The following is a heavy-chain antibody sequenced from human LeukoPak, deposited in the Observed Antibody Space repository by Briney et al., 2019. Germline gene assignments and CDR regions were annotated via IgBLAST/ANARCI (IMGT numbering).Heavy chain of an antibody. CDR2: ISAYNGNT. Sequence: ASVTVSCKASGYTFTIYGISWVRQAPGQGLEWMGWISAYNGNTNYAQKLQGRVTMTTDTSTSTAYMELRSLRSDDTAVYYCARDLTSRAVAGISGVSDYWGQGTLVTVSS. CDR3: ARDLTSRAVAGISGVSDY. CDR1: GYTFTIYG. D-gene: IGHD6-19*01. V-gene: IGHV1-18*01. J-gene: IGHJ4*02.